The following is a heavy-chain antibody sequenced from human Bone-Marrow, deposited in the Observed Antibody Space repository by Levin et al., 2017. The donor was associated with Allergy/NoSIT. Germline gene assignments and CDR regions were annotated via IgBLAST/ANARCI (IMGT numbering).Heavy chain of an antibody. CDR1: GGSISSGDYY. CDR3: ARVGRARVGVYYYYGMDV. J-gene: IGHJ6*02. Sequence: SQTLSLTCTVSGGSISSGDYYWSWIRQPPGKGLEWIGYIYYSGSTYYNPSLKSRVTISVDTSKNQFSLKLSSVTAADTAVYYCARVGRARVGVYYYYGMDVWGQGTTVTVSS. V-gene: IGHV4-30-4*01. D-gene: IGHD2-15*01. CDR2: IYYSGST.